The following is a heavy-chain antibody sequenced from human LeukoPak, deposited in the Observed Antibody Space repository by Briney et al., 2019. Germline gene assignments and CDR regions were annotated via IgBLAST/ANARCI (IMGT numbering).Heavy chain of an antibody. CDR2: ITAIDGRT. J-gene: IGHJ4*02. Sequence: GGSLRLSCVASGFTFSSTTMGWVRQAPGRGLEWVPSITAIDGRTYYADSVRGRFTISRDNSKNTVYLQLNSLRAGDTAIYYCAKRDSGTSARVLSTNWYLGYWGQGTLVTVSS. D-gene: IGHD6-13*01. CDR1: GFTFSSTT. V-gene: IGHV3-23*01. CDR3: AKRDSGTSARVLSTNWYLGY.